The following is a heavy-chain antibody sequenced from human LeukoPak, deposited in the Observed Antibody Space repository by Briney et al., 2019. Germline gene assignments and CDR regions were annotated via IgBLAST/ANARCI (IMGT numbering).Heavy chain of an antibody. V-gene: IGHV3-23*01. CDR1: GFTFSSYA. CDR2: ISGSGGST. CDR3: ARAQTGYSSSSDFDY. J-gene: IGHJ4*02. Sequence: GGSLRLSCAASGFTFSSYAMSWVRQAPGKGLEWVSAISGSGGSTYYADSVKGRFTISRDNSKNTLYLQMNSLRAEDTAVYYCARAQTGYSSSSDFDYWGQGTLVTVSS. D-gene: IGHD6-13*01.